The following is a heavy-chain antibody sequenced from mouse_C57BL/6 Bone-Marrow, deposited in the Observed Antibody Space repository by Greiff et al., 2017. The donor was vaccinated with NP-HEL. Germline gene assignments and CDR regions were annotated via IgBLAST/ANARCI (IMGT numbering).Heavy chain of an antibody. CDR3: AREGYTLRRRKWFAY. D-gene: IGHD3-2*02. CDR2: IYPRSGNT. CDR1: GYTFTSYG. J-gene: IGHJ3*01. V-gene: IGHV1-81*01. Sequence: VQLQQSGAELARPGASVKLSCKASGYTFTSYGISWVKQRTGQGLEWIGEIYPRSGNTYYNEKFKGKATLTADKSSSTAYMELRSLTSEDSAVYFCAREGYTLRRRKWFAYWGQGTLVTVSA.